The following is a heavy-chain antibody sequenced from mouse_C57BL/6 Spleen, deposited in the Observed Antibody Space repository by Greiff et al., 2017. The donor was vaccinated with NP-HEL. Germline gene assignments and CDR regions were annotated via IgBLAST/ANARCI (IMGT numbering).Heavy chain of an antibody. V-gene: IGHV1-52*01. CDR3: ARRGITTVGFDY. CDR1: GYTFTSYW. CDR2: IDPSDSET. Sequence: VQLQQSGAELVRPGSSVKLSCKASGYTFTSYWMHWVKQRPIQGLEWIGNIDPSDSETHYNQKFKDKATLTVDKSSSTAYMQLSSLTSEDSAVYYCARRGITTVGFDYWGQGTTLTVSS. J-gene: IGHJ2*01. D-gene: IGHD1-1*01.